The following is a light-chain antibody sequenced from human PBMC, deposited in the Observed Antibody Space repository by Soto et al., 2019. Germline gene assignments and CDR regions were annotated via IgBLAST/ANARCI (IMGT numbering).Light chain of an antibody. CDR3: QQYNNWPPWT. CDR2: DVS. V-gene: IGKV3-11*01. CDR1: QSISNY. J-gene: IGKJ1*01. Sequence: IVLTQSPATLSLSPGKRASLSCGASQSISNYLIWYQQKPGQAPRLLIYDVSNRATGIPARFSGSGSGTEFTLTISSLQSEDFAVYYCQQYNNWPPWTFGQGTKVDIK.